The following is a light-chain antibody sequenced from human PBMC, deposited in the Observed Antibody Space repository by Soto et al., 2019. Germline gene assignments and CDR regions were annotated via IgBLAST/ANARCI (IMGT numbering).Light chain of an antibody. J-gene: IGLJ2*01. V-gene: IGLV1-47*01. Sequence: QSVLTQPPSVSGTPGQRVTISCSGSSSNIGNSYVYWYQQLPVTAPNLLIYRNNQWPSGVPDRFSGSKSGTTASLAISGLRSEEEADYYCAAWDDSLSGVVFGGGTKLTVL. CDR2: RNN. CDR1: SSNIGNSY. CDR3: AAWDDSLSGVV.